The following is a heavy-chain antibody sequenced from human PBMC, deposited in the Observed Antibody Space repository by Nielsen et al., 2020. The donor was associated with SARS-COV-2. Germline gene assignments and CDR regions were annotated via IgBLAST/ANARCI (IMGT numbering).Heavy chain of an antibody. J-gene: IGHJ2*01. CDR3: ARDWLGYCSSTSCYMGYFDL. CDR2: IYYSGST. Sequence: SETLSLICTVSGGSISSYYWSWIRQPPGKGLEWIGYIYYSGSTNYNPSLKSRVTISVDTSKNQFSLKLSSVTAADTAVYYCARDWLGYCSSTSCYMGYFDLWGRGTLVTVSS. D-gene: IGHD2-2*01. CDR1: GGSISSYY. V-gene: IGHV4-59*01.